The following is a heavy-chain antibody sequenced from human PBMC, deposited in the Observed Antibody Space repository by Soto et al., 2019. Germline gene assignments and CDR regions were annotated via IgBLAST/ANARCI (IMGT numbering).Heavy chain of an antibody. D-gene: IGHD2-2*01. CDR1: GGSISSGGYY. Sequence: QVQLQESGPGLVKPSQTLSLTCTVSGGSISSGGYYWSWIRQHPGKGLEWIGYIHHSGTTYYNSSLSSRLTISVDTSQNPFALRLHSVAAADTAVYYCARAVRYHPSFDYWGQGTLGTVSS. J-gene: IGHJ4*02. CDR2: IHHSGTT. CDR3: ARAVRYHPSFDY. V-gene: IGHV4-31*03.